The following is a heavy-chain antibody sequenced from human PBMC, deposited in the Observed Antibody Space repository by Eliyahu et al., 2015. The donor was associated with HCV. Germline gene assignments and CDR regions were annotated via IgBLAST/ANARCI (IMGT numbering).Heavy chain of an antibody. CDR3: AREVVPRSSNWFDP. D-gene: IGHD2-15*01. CDR2: MNPNSGNT. J-gene: IGHJ5*02. CDR1: GYXFTSYD. Sequence: QVQLVQSGAEVKKPGASVKVSCKXSGYXFTSYDINWVRQATGQGLEWMGWMNPNSGNTGYAQKFQGRVTMTRNTSISTAYMELSSLRSEDTAVYYCAREVVPRSSNWFDPWGQGTLVTVSS. V-gene: IGHV1-8*01.